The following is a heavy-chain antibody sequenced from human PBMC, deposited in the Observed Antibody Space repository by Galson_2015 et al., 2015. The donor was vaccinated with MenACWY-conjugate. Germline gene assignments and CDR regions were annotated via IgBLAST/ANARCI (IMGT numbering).Heavy chain of an antibody. CDR2: INIGSGHT. J-gene: IGHJ4*02. Sequence: SVKVSCKASGYTFARFGMHWVRQAPGQRLEWMGWINIGSGHTKYSSKFQGRLTITTDTSTNTGYMELSSLRSDDTAVYYCARDRIVVVAENYFDYWGQGILVAVSS. D-gene: IGHD2-21*01. CDR1: GYTFARFG. CDR3: ARDRIVVVAENYFDY. V-gene: IGHV1-3*04.